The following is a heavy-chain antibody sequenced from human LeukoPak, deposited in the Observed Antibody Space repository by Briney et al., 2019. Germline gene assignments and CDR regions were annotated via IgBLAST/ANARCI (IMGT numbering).Heavy chain of an antibody. D-gene: IGHD1-26*01. Sequence: PGGSLTLFCSASGFTFSNYAMLWVRQAPGRGLEYVSAISGNGGGTSDAESVKGRFTISRDNTKNTLYLQISSLRADDTAVYYCVKELVGWINYWGQGTLVSVSS. CDR2: ISGNGGGT. J-gene: IGHJ4*02. V-gene: IGHV3-64D*09. CDR1: GFTFSNYA. CDR3: VKELVGWINY.